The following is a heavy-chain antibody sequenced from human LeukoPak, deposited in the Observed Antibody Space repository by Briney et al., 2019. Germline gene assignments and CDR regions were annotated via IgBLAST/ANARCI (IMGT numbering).Heavy chain of an antibody. J-gene: IGHJ3*02. CDR2: INPNSGGT. Sequence: ASVKVSCKASGYTFTGYYMHWVRQAPGQGLEWMGWINPNSGGTNYAQKFQGRVTMTRDTSISTAYMELSRLRSDDTAVYYCARAYYYDSRTRGAFDIWGQGTMVTVSS. D-gene: IGHD3-22*01. V-gene: IGHV1-2*02. CDR1: GYTFTGYY. CDR3: ARAYYYDSRTRGAFDI.